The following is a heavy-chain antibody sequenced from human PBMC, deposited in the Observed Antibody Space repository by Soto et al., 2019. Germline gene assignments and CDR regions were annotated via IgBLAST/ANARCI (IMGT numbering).Heavy chain of an antibody. CDR1: GFTFSNYA. J-gene: IGHJ4*02. Sequence: QVQLVESGGGVVQPGRSLRLSCAASGFTFSNYAMHWVRQAPGKGLEWVAVIWYDGSNKYYADSVKGRCTISRDNSKNTLYLQMNSLRAEDTAVYYCANLHRSRAANYWGQGTLVTVSS. V-gene: IGHV3-33*06. D-gene: IGHD6-13*01. CDR3: ANLHRSRAANY. CDR2: IWYDGSNK.